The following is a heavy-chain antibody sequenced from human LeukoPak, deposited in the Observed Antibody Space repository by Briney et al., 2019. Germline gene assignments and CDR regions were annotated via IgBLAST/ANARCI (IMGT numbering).Heavy chain of an antibody. CDR2: ISSSGSTI. D-gene: IGHD6-13*01. V-gene: IGHV3-48*03. CDR1: RFTFSSYE. Sequence: GGSLRLSCAASRFTFSSYEMNWVRQAPGKGLEWLSYISSSGSTIYYADSVKGRFTISRDNAKNSLYLQMNSLRAEDTAVYYCARGPRIAAAGTGYWGQGTLVTVSS. J-gene: IGHJ4*02. CDR3: ARGPRIAAAGTGY.